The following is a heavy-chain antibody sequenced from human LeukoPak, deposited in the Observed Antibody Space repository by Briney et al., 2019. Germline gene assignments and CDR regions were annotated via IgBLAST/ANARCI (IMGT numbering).Heavy chain of an antibody. Sequence: GGSLKISCMGSGYSFTSYWIGWVRQMPGKGLEWMGIIYPGDSDTRYSPSFQGQVTISADKSISTAYLQWSSLKASDTAMYYCARYGYSSGWYFDYWGQGTLVTVSS. J-gene: IGHJ4*02. D-gene: IGHD6-19*01. CDR2: IYPGDSDT. CDR1: GYSFTSYW. V-gene: IGHV5-51*01. CDR3: ARYGYSSGWYFDY.